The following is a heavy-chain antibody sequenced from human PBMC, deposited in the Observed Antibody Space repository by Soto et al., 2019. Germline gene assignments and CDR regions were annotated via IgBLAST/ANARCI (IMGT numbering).Heavy chain of an antibody. CDR2: INADGGGT. Sequence: EVQLLESGGGLGQPGGSLRLSCTASGFTFSSYIMNWVRQAPGKGLEWVSTINADGGGTFYADAVKGRFTISIENYKNTLYLQMDNLRAQDTALYYCAKERGGSGWPESVCWGQGTQVTVSS. D-gene: IGHD6-19*01. J-gene: IGHJ4*02. CDR3: AKERGGSGWPESVC. V-gene: IGHV3-23*01. CDR1: GFTFSSYI.